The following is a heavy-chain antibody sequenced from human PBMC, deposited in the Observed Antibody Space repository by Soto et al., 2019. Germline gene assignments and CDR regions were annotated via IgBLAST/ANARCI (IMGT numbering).Heavy chain of an antibody. J-gene: IGHJ6*04. Sequence: ASLKVSCKASGYTFTGYYMHWVRQAPGQGLEWMGWINPNSGGTNYAQKFQGWVTMTRDTSISTAYMELSRLRSDDTAVYYCARDQYGSGKMDVWGKGTTVTVSS. D-gene: IGHD3-10*01. CDR1: GYTFTGYY. V-gene: IGHV1-2*04. CDR2: INPNSGGT. CDR3: ARDQYGSGKMDV.